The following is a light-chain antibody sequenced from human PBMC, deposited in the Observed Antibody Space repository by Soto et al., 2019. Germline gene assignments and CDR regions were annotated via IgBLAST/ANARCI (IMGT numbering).Light chain of an antibody. CDR3: QQYDSYSWT. Sequence: DIQITQSPSTLSASVGERVTITCRASQSVSNWLAWYQHKPGKAPKLLIYDVSSLESGVPSRFSGSGSGTEFILTISSLQPDDLATYYCQQYDSYSWTFGQGTKVDIK. CDR1: QSVSNW. J-gene: IGKJ1*01. CDR2: DVS. V-gene: IGKV1-5*01.